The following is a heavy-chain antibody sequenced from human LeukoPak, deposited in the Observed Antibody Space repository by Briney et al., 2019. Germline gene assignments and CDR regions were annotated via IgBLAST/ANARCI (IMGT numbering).Heavy chain of an antibody. J-gene: IGHJ4*02. V-gene: IGHV4-38-2*02. CDR1: GYSISSGYY. CDR2: IYHSGST. CDR3: ASPGGGYYSD. Sequence: SETLSLTCTVSGYSISSGYYWGWIRQPPGKGLEWIGSIYHSGSTYYNPSLKSLVTISVDTSKNQFSLKLSSVTAADTAVYYCASPGGGYYSDWGQGTLVTVSS. D-gene: IGHD3-22*01.